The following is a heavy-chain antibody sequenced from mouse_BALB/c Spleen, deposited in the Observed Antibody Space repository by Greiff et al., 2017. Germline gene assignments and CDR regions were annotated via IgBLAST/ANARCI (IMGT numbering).Heavy chain of an antibody. CDR2: ISNGGGST. V-gene: IGHV5-12-2*01. CDR1: GFTFSSYT. Sequence: EVQVVESGGGLVQPGGSLKLSCAASGFTFSSYTMSWVRQTPEKRLEWVAYISNGGGSTYYPDTVKGRFTISRDNAKNTLYLQMSSLTSEDTAMYYCARHYRYDAMDYWGQGTSVTVSS. D-gene: IGHD2-14*01. CDR3: ARHYRYDAMDY. J-gene: IGHJ4*01.